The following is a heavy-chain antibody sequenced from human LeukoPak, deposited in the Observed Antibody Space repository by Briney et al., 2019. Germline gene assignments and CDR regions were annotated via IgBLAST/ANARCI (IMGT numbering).Heavy chain of an antibody. Sequence: GGSLRLSCAASGFTFSSYSMNWVRQPPGKGLEWLSYISSTGSTIYYADSVKGRFTISRDNAKNSLYLQMNSLRAEDTAVYYCARDLRYCSGGTCYHYYYGMDVWGQGTTVTVSS. CDR1: GFTFSSYS. D-gene: IGHD2-15*01. V-gene: IGHV3-48*04. J-gene: IGHJ6*02. CDR2: ISSTGSTI. CDR3: ARDLRYCSGGTCYHYYYGMDV.